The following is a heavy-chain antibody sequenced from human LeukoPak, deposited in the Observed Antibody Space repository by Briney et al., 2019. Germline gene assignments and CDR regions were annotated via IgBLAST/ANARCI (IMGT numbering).Heavy chain of an antibody. CDR2: INHSGST. J-gene: IGHJ4*02. CDR3: ARAIFSSGYYYDY. CDR1: GGSFSGYY. V-gene: IGHV4-34*01. Sequence: SETLSLTCAVYGGSFSGYYWSWIRQPPGKGLEWIGEINHSGSTNYNPSLKSRVHISVDTSKNQFYLQLSSVTAADTAVYYCARAIFSSGYYYDYWGQGTLVTVSS. D-gene: IGHD3-22*01.